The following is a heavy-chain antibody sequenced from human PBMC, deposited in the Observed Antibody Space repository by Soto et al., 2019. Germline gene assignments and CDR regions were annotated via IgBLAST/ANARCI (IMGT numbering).Heavy chain of an antibody. J-gene: IGHJ4*02. V-gene: IGHV3-23*01. CDR1: GFTFSSYA. CDR2: ISGSGGST. D-gene: IGHD4-17*01. CDR3: AKDNRRYGENDY. Sequence: GGSLRLSCAASGFTFSSYAMSWVRQAPGKGLEWVSAISGSGGSTYYTDSVKGRSTISRDNSKNTLYLQMNSLRAEDTAVYYCAKDNRRYGENDYWGQGALVTVSS.